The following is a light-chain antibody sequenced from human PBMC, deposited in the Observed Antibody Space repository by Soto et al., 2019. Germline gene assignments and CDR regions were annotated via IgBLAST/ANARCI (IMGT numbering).Light chain of an antibody. J-gene: IGKJ2*01. CDR1: QSITYW. CDR2: DVF. CDR3: QQYHSFSFT. V-gene: IGKV1-5*01. Sequence: DIQMTQSPSSLSASVGDRVTITCRASQSITYWLAWYQQKPGRAPKLLIYDVFNLQSGVPSRFSGSGSGTEFTLTISSLQPDDSAPYYCQQYHSFSFTFGQGTKVDIK.